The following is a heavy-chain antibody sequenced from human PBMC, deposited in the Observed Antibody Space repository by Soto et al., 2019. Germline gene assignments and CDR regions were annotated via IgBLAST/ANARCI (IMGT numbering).Heavy chain of an antibody. V-gene: IGHV3-48*02. CDR1: GFTFSSYS. J-gene: IGHJ4*02. CDR3: ARDRMAPGYSSSWYRAHSDY. D-gene: IGHD6-13*01. Sequence: PGGSLRLSCAASGFTFSSYSMNWVRQAPGKGLEWVSYISSSSSTIYYADSVKGRFTISRDNAKNSLYLQMNSLRDEDTAVYYCARDRMAPGYSSSWYRAHSDYWGQGTLVTVSS. CDR2: ISSSSSTI.